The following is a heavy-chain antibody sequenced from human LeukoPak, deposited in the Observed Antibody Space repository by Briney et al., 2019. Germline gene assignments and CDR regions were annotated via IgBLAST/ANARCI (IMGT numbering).Heavy chain of an antibody. CDR2: ISSGSTYM. J-gene: IGHJ3*02. CDR1: GFTFSSYS. D-gene: IGHD6-6*01. CDR3: GRVGGRSKAAKGDAFDI. V-gene: IGHV3-21*06. Sequence: GGSLRLSCAASGFTFSSYSMNWIRQAPGKGLEWVSSISSGSTYMYYADSVKGRFTISRDNAQNSAFLQMNSLRAEDTAVYYCGRVGGRSKAAKGDAFDIWGQGTMVVVSS.